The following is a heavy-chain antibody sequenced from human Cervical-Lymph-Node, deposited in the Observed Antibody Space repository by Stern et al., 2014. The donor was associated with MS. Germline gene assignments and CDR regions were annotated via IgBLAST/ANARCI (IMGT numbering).Heavy chain of an antibody. J-gene: IGHJ1*01. Sequence: VQLVESGAEVKEPGASVQVSCKASGDTFASYPIHWLRQAPGQGPVWMGIVNPTDGRTTYAQTFQGRVTMTRDTSTRTVYMELSSLRAEDTAMYFCANPLPYANWGQGTRVTVSS. CDR3: ANPLPYAN. CDR2: VNPTDGRT. V-gene: IGHV1-46*03. CDR1: GDTFASYP. D-gene: IGHD4-17*01.